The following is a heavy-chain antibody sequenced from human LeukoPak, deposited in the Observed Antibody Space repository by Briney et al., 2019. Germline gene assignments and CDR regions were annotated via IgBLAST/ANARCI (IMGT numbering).Heavy chain of an antibody. CDR2: ISSSSSYI. D-gene: IGHD6-19*01. J-gene: IGHJ3*02. Sequence: GGSLRVSRVPSGFTLRRYRLHWVRQAPGKGVEWVSSISSSSSYIYDADSVKGRFTISRDNAKNSLYLQMNSLRAEDTAVYNCARVLDFRIAVAAFDIWGQGTMVTVSS. V-gene: IGHV3-21*01. CDR1: GFTLRRYR. CDR3: ARVLDFRIAVAAFDI.